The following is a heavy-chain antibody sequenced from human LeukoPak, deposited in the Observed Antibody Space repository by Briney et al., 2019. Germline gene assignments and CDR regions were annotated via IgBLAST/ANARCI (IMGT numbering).Heavy chain of an antibody. CDR1: GGSISSYY. J-gene: IGHJ3*02. CDR2: IYTSGST. CDR3: ARDLFWIAAVNTNNNAFDI. D-gene: IGHD6-13*01. Sequence: SETLSLTCTVSGGSISSYYWTWIRQPAGKSLEWLGRIYTSGSTNYNPSLKSRVTISVDTSKNQFSLKLSSVTAADTAVYYCARDLFWIAAVNTNNNAFDIWGQGTMVTVSS. V-gene: IGHV4-4*07.